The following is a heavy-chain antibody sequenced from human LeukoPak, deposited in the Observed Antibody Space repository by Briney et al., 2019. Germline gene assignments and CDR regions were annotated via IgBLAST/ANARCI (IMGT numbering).Heavy chain of an antibody. V-gene: IGHV3-74*01. J-gene: IGHJ4*02. Sequence: GGSLRLSCAASGFTFSRYWMNWVRQAPGKGLVWVSRINGDGTITSYADSVKGRFTISRDNAKNTLYLQMNSLRAEDTALYYCARGSEYWGQGTLVTVSS. CDR1: GFTFSRYW. CDR3: ARGSEY. D-gene: IGHD1-14*01. CDR2: INGDGTIT.